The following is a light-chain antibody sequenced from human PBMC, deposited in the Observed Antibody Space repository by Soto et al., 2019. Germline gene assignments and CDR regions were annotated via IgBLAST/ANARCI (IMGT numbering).Light chain of an antibody. CDR2: DAS. Sequence: EIVLTQSPATLSLSPGERATLSCRASQSVSSYLAWYQQKPGQAPRLLIYDASNRATGIPARFSGSGSGTDLTLTISSLEPEDFAGYYCRQRSNWPPVTFGQGTRLEI. CDR3: RQRSNWPPVT. J-gene: IGKJ5*01. V-gene: IGKV3-11*01. CDR1: QSVSSY.